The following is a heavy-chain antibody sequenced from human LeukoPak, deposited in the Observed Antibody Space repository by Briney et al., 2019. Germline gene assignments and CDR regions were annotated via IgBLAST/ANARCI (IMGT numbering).Heavy chain of an antibody. CDR1: GFTFSSYS. CDR3: ARDLYVAYGMDD. CDR2: ISRSSTTI. D-gene: IGHD4-17*01. Sequence: PGGSLRLSCAASGFTFSSYSMNWVRQAPGKGLEWVSYISRSSTTIYYADSAKGRFTISRDNAKKSLYLQMNSLRAEDTAVYYCARDLYVAYGMDDWGQGTLVTVSS. V-gene: IGHV3-48*01. J-gene: IGHJ4*02.